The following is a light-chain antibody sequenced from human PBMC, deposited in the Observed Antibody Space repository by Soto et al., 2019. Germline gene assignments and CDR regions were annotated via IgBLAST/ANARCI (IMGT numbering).Light chain of an antibody. CDR1: QTISDNY. Sequence: VLTQSPGTLSLSPGERATLSCRASQTISDNYLAWYQQKPGQSPRLLISGASIRAPGIPDRFSGSGSETDFTLTISRLEPEDFAFYYCQQYGSSPEISFGPGTKVDI. CDR3: QQYGSSPEIS. J-gene: IGKJ3*01. V-gene: IGKV3-20*01. CDR2: GAS.